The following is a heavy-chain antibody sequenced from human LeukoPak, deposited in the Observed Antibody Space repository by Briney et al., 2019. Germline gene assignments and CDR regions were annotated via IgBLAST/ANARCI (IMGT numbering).Heavy chain of an antibody. D-gene: IGHD3-10*01. CDR3: AKDLEGYYYGSGTWYGLDV. J-gene: IGHJ6*02. CDR1: GFTFDDYA. Sequence: PGGSLRLSCAASGFTFDDYAMHWVRQAPGKGLEWVAVISYDGSNKYYADSMKGRFTISRDNSKNTLYLQMNSLRAEDTAVYYCAKDLEGYYYGSGTWYGLDVWGQGTTVIVSS. CDR2: ISYDGSNK. V-gene: IGHV3-30*18.